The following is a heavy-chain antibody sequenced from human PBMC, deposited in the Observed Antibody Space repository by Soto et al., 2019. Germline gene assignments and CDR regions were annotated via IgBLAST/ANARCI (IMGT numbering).Heavy chain of an antibody. CDR2: IIPMFGTT. V-gene: IGHV1-69*18. CDR3: ARVSQYQSYAMDV. J-gene: IGHJ6*02. Sequence: QVQLVQSGAEVEKPGSSVMVSCKASGGTFNSYGVSWVRQAPGQALEWMGTIIPMFGTTNYAERFQGRVTITADESTGTAYMELSSVRSEDTAVYFWARVSQYQSYAMDVWGQGTTVTVSS. CDR1: GGTFNSYG.